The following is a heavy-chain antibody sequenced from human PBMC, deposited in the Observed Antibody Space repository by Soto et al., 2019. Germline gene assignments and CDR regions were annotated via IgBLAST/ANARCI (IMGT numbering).Heavy chain of an antibody. Sequence: PSETLSLTCTVSGGSISSGCYYWSWIRQQPGKGLEWIGYIYYSGSTYYNPSLKSRVTISVDTSKNQSSLKLSSVTAADTAVYYCARGEVAAAAGTHWFDPWGQGTLVTVSS. D-gene: IGHD6-13*01. CDR3: ARGEVAAAAGTHWFDP. V-gene: IGHV4-31*03. CDR1: GGSISSGCYY. J-gene: IGHJ5*02. CDR2: IYYSGST.